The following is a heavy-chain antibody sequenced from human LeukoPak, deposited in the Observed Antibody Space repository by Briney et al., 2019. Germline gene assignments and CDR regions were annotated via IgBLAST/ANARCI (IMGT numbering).Heavy chain of an antibody. CDR1: GFTFSSYA. CDR2: ISYDGSNK. D-gene: IGHD2-15*01. CDR3: ARDGEDIVVVVAAEAYFDY. V-gene: IGHV3-30*04. Sequence: ERSLRLSCAASGFTFSSYAMHWVRQAPGKGLEWVAVISYDGSNKYYADSVKGRFTISRDNSKNTLYLQMNSLRAEDTAVYYCARDGEDIVVVVAAEAYFDYWGQGTLVTVSS. J-gene: IGHJ4*02.